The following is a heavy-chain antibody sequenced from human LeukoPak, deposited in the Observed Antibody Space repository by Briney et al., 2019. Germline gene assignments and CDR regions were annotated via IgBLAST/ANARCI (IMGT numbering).Heavy chain of an antibody. CDR3: ARDAYGMDV. CDR2: ISYDGSNK. CDR1: GSTFSSYA. V-gene: IGHV3-30*04. J-gene: IGHJ6*02. Sequence: QPGGSLRLSCAASGSTFSSYAMHWVRQAPGKGLEWVAVISYDGSNKYYADSVKGRFTISRDNSKNTLYLQMNSLRAEDTAVYYCARDAYGMDVWGQGTTVTVSS.